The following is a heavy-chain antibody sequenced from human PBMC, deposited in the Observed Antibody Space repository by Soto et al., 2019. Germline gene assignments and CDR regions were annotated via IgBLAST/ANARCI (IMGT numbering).Heavy chain of an antibody. Sequence: SVKVSCKASGGTFSSYAISWVRQAPGQGLEWMGGIIPTFGTANYAQKFQGRVTITADESTSTAYMELSSLRSEDTAVYYCAREGSSWSGDFDYWGQGTLVTVSS. CDR1: GGTFSSYA. J-gene: IGHJ4*02. V-gene: IGHV1-69*13. CDR2: IIPTFGTA. D-gene: IGHD6-13*01. CDR3: AREGSSWSGDFDY.